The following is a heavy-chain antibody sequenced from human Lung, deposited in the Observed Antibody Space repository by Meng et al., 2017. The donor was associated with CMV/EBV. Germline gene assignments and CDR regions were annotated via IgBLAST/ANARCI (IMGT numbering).Heavy chain of an antibody. J-gene: IGHJ5*01. CDR2: IDDTGRT. D-gene: IGHD1-7*01. CDR3: ARLTGTVYVHWFDS. V-gene: IGHV4-34*01. Sequence: SCAVYGGSFSGPYWHWIRQPPGMSLEWIGEIDDTGRTKYSPSLNSRVTMLLDTSKKQFSLKLSSVTAADTAVYYCARLTGTVYVHWFDSWGQGTLVTVSS. CDR1: GGSFSGPY.